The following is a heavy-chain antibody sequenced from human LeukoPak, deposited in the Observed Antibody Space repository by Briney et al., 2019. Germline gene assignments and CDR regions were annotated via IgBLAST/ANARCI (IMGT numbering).Heavy chain of an antibody. J-gene: IGHJ5*02. V-gene: IGHV4-34*01. D-gene: IGHD3-10*01. Sequence: PSETLSLTCAVYGGSFSGYYWCWIRQPPGKGLEWIGEINHSGSTNYNPSLKSRVTISVDTSKNQFSLKLSSVTAADTAVYYCASSRGPRGWFDPWGQGTLVTVSS. CDR3: ASSRGPRGWFDP. CDR1: GGSFSGYY. CDR2: INHSGST.